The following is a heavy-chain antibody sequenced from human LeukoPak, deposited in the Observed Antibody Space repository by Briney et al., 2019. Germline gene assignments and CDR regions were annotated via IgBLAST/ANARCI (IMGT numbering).Heavy chain of an antibody. J-gene: IGHJ6*02. CDR1: GGSISSYY. CDR3: ARDFVYCSSTSCSYGMDV. V-gene: IGHV4-59*12. Sequence: SETLSLTCTVSGGSISSYYWSWIRQPPGKGLEWIGYIYYSGSTNYNPSLKSRVTISVDTSKNQFSLKLSSVTAADTAVYYCARDFVYCSSTSCSYGMDVWGQGTTVTVSS. D-gene: IGHD2-2*01. CDR2: IYYSGST.